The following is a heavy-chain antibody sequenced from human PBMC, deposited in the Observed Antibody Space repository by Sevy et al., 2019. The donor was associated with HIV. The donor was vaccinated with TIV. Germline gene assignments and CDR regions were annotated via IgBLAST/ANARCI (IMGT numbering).Heavy chain of an antibody. CDR3: ASQIYYYDSSGYSRDAFDI. V-gene: IGHV4-39*01. CDR2: IYYSGST. CDR1: GGSISSSSYY. J-gene: IGHJ3*02. D-gene: IGHD3-22*01. Sequence: SETLSLTCTVSGGSISSSSYYWGWIRQPPGKGLEWIGSIYYSGSTYYNPSLKSRVTISVDTSKNQFSLKLSSETAADTAVYYCASQIYYYDSSGYSRDAFDIWGQGTMVTVSS.